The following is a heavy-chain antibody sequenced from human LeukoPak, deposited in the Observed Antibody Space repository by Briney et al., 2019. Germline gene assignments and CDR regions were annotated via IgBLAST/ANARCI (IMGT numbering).Heavy chain of an antibody. V-gene: IGHV3-30*03. CDR2: VSTDGNKN. CDR1: GFTVSSNY. J-gene: IGHJ4*02. D-gene: IGHD3-22*01. CDR3: ARDVWDSDSGSGFDL. Sequence: GGFLRLSCAASGFTVSSNYMSWVRQAPGKGLEWVAVVSTDGNKNYYGDSVKGRFTMSRDSSKQTLYLEMNSLRSEDTAVYYCARDVWDSDSGSGFDLWGQGVLVTVSS.